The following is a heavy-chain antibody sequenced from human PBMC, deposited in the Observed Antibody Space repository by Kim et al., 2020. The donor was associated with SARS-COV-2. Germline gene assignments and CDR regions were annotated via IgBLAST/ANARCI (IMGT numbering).Heavy chain of an antibody. CDR2: TYYSSKWYS. V-gene: IGHV6-1*01. CDR3: ARDRYCTGGVCRSGWPLHFDY. Sequence: SQTLSLTCAISGDSVSSNSAAWNWIRQSPSRGLEWLGRTYYSSKWYSNYAVSVKSRISINADTSKNQIFLQLNSVTPEDTAVYYCARDRYCTGGVCRSGWPLHFDYWGQGTLVTVSS. J-gene: IGHJ4*02. CDR1: GDSVSSNSAA. D-gene: IGHD2-8*02.